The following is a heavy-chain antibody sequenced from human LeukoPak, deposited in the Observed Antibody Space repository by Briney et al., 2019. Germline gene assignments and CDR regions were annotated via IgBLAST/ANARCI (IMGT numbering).Heavy chain of an antibody. D-gene: IGHD1-26*01. Sequence: PSQTLSLTCTVSGGSISSSGYYWSWIRQHPGKGLEWIGYIYYSGSTYYNPSLKSRVTISVDTSKNQFSLKLSSVTAADTAVYYCARAGKWEHPIGAFDIWGQGTMVTVSS. CDR2: IYYSGST. CDR1: GGSISSSGYY. J-gene: IGHJ3*02. CDR3: ARAGKWEHPIGAFDI. V-gene: IGHV4-31*03.